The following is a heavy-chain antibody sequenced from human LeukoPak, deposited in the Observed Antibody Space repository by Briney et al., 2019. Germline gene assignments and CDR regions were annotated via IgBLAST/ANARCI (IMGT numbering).Heavy chain of an antibody. CDR3: ARAGWYELPRYAFDI. Sequence: GASVKVSCKASGYTFTSYHMHWVRQAPGQGLEWMGWINPNSGGTNYAQKFQGRVTMTRDTSISTAYMELSRLRSDDTAVYYCARAGWYELPRYAFDIWGQGTMVTVSS. CDR1: GYTFTSYH. J-gene: IGHJ3*02. D-gene: IGHD6-19*01. CDR2: INPNSGGT. V-gene: IGHV1-2*02.